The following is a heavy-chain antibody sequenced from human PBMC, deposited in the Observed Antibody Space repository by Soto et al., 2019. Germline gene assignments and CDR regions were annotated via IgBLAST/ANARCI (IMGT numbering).Heavy chain of an antibody. CDR3: ARDIETYGTMVRGVIGGVDY. CDR1: GFTFSSYG. Sequence: QVQLVESGGGVVQPGRSLRLSCAASGFTFSSYGMHWVRQAPGKGLEWMAVIWYDGSNKYYADSVKGRFTISRDNSKNTLYLQMNSLRAEDTAVYYCARDIETYGTMVRGVIGGVDYWGQGTLVTVSS. V-gene: IGHV3-33*01. J-gene: IGHJ4*02. CDR2: IWYDGSNK. D-gene: IGHD3-10*01.